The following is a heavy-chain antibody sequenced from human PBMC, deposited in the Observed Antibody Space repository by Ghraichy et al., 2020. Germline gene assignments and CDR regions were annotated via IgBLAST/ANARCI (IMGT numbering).Heavy chain of an antibody. CDR3: ALAPPLDEREFDY. CDR1: GFTVSSNY. V-gene: IGHV3-66*01. Sequence: GGSRRLSCAAYGFTVSSNYMSWVRQAPGKGLEWVSVIYSGGSTYYADSVKGRFTISRDNSKNTLYLQMNSLRAEDTAVYYCALAPPLDEREFDYWGQGTLVTVSS. D-gene: IGHD6-6*01. CDR2: IYSGGST. J-gene: IGHJ4*02.